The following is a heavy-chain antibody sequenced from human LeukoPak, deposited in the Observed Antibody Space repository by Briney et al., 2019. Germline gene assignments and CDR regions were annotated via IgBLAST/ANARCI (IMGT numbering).Heavy chain of an antibody. CDR1: GYTFTSYA. Sequence: EASVKVSCKASGYTFTSYAMHWVRQAPGQRLEWMGWINAGNGNTKYSQKFQGRVTITRDTSASTAYMELSSLRSEDTAVCYCARPQAVAGFDYWGQGTLVTVSS. CDR3: ARPQAVAGFDY. D-gene: IGHD6-19*01. CDR2: INAGNGNT. V-gene: IGHV1-3*01. J-gene: IGHJ4*02.